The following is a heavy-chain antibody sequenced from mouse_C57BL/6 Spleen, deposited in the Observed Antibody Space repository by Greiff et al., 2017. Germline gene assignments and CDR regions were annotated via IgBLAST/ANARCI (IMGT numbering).Heavy chain of an antibody. V-gene: IGHV1-15*01. CDR3: TREDYGTYAMDY. CDR1: GYTFTDYE. Sequence: QVQLQQSGAELVRPGASVTLSCKASGYTFTDYEMHWVKQTPVHGLEWIGAIDPETGGTAYNQKFKGKAILTADKSSSTAYMELRSLTSEDSAVYYCTREDYGTYAMDYWGQGTSVTVSS. J-gene: IGHJ4*01. D-gene: IGHD1-1*01. CDR2: IDPETGGT.